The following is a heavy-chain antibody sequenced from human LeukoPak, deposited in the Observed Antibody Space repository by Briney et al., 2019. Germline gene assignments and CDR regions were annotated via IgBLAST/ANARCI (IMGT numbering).Heavy chain of an antibody. V-gene: IGHV4-34*01. CDR1: GGSFSGYY. D-gene: IGHD6-13*01. CDR3: ARQPPGIAAAGNDFDY. J-gene: IGHJ4*02. CDR2: IYYSGST. Sequence: SETLSLTCAVYGGSFSGYYWSWIRQPPGKGLEWIGSIYYSGSTYYNPSLKSRVTISVDTSKNQFSLKLSSVTAADTAVYYCARQPPGIAAAGNDFDYWGQGTLVTVSS.